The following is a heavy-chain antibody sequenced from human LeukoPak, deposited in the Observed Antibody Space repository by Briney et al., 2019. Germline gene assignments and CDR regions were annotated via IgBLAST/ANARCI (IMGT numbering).Heavy chain of an antibody. Sequence: PGGSLRLSCAASGFTFSSYSMNWVRQAPGKGLEWVSYISSSSSTIYYADSVKGRFTISRDNAKNSLYLQMNSLRAEDTAVYYCARERGYDFWSGYYSRAPNAVDIWGQGTMVTVSS. CDR3: ARERGYDFWSGYYSRAPNAVDI. J-gene: IGHJ3*02. CDR1: GFTFSSYS. CDR2: ISSSSSTI. V-gene: IGHV3-48*01. D-gene: IGHD3-3*01.